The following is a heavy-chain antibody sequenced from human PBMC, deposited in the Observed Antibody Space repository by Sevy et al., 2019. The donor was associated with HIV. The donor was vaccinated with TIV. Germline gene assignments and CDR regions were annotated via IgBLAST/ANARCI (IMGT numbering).Heavy chain of an antibody. D-gene: IGHD3-9*01. J-gene: IGHJ4*02. CDR2: IKSKIDGATS. V-gene: IGHV3-15*01. Sequence: GGSLRLSCAASGFTFSNAWMSWVRQAPGKGLEWVGRIKSKIDGATSDLAAPVKGRITISRDDSRNTLYLQMNSLKTEDTGVYYCGNGLGKSDFDYWGQGTLVTVSS. CDR1: GFTFSNAW. CDR3: GNGLGKSDFDY.